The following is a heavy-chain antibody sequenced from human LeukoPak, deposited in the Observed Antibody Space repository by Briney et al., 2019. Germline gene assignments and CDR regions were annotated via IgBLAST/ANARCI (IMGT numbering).Heavy chain of an antibody. CDR1: GGTFSSYA. D-gene: IGHD2-15*01. V-gene: IGHV1-69*13. Sequence: ASVKVSCKASGGTFSSYAISWVRQAPGQGLEWMGGIIPIFGTANYAQKFQGRVTITADESTSTAYMELRSLRSDDTAVYYCARDTGYCSGGSCFVFDYWGQGTLVTVSS. J-gene: IGHJ4*02. CDR2: IIPIFGTA. CDR3: ARDTGYCSGGSCFVFDY.